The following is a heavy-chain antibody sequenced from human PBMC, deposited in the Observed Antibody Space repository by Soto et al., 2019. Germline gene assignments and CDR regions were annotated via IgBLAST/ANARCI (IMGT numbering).Heavy chain of an antibody. Sequence: QVQLVQSGAEVKKPGSSVKVSCKASGGTFGSYGLSWVRQAPGQGLEWMGGIIPIVGSANYAQKCQGRVTITADISTSTAHMERRSLRSEDTAVSSGARESGYNCGPFDYWGQGALVTVAS. CDR1: GGTFGSYG. D-gene: IGHD5-12*01. CDR3: ARESGYNCGPFDY. J-gene: IGHJ4*02. V-gene: IGHV1-69*14. CDR2: IIPIVGSA.